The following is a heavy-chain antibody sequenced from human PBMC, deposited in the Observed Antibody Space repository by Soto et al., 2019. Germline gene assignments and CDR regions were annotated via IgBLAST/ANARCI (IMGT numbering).Heavy chain of an antibody. J-gene: IGHJ6*03. Sequence: QLQLQESGPGLVKPSETLSLTCTVSGGSISSGRYYWGWIRQPPGKGLEWIGSIHYSGGTYYNPSLKSRVTISVDTSKNQFSLKLSSVTAADTAVYCCASLAPQNWAGNMDVWGKGTTVTVSS. D-gene: IGHD7-27*01. CDR1: GGSISSGRYY. V-gene: IGHV4-39*01. CDR3: ASLAPQNWAGNMDV. CDR2: IHYSGGT.